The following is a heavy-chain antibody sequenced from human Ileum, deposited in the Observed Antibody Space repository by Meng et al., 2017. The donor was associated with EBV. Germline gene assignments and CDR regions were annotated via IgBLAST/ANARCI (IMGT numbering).Heavy chain of an antibody. D-gene: IGHD3/OR15-3a*01. CDR2: INTDNGET. CDR1: GYTFTRYP. J-gene: IGHJ4*02. V-gene: IGHV1-3*04. Sequence: QVHLVTSGAEVTKPGASVKLSCKASGYTFTRYPIHWVRQAPGQRPEWMGWINTDNGETEFSQKFQGRVTITRDTSATTAYMELISLRSEDTAVYYCASRPGFNIGPFDFWGQGTLVTVSS. CDR3: ASRPGFNIGPFDF.